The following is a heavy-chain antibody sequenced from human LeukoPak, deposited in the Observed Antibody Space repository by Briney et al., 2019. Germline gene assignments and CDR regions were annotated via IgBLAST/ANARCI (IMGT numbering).Heavy chain of an antibody. J-gene: IGHJ4*02. Sequence: PGGSLRLSCAASGFTFDDYAMHWVRQAPGKGLEWVSGISWNSGSIGYADSVKGRFTISRDNAKNSLYLQMNSLRSEDTAVYYCARVGSGTHPTLGEYWGQGTLVTVSS. D-gene: IGHD3-10*01. CDR3: ARVGSGTHPTLGEY. V-gene: IGHV3-9*01. CDR1: GFTFDDYA. CDR2: ISWNSGSI.